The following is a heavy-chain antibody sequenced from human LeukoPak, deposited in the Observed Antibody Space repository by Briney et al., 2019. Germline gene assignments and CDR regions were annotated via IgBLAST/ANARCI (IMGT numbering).Heavy chain of an antibody. J-gene: IGHJ4*02. CDR2: INSGNSNI. CDR3: ARLRGLYSDTNRYQTALDC. CDR1: GFTFSSYS. D-gene: IGHD1-26*01. V-gene: IGHV3-21*01. Sequence: GGSLRLSCAASGFTFSSYSMNWVRQAPGKGLEWVSSINSGNSNIYYADSVRGRFTISRDNAKNLLYLQMNNLRAEDTAVYYCARLRGLYSDTNRYQTALDCWGQGTLVTVSS.